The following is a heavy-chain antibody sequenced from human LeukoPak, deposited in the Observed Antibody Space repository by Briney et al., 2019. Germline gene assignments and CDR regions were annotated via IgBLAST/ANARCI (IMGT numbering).Heavy chain of an antibody. CDR2: VSTYNGNT. V-gene: IGHV1-18*01. Sequence: ASVKVSCKASGYTFTNYGISWVRQAPGQGLEWMGWVSTYNGNTNYAQKFQGRVTMTTDTSTSTAYMELRRLRSDDTAFYYFARARDSVVWFDPWGQGTLVTVSS. D-gene: IGHD2-15*01. CDR3: ARARDSVVWFDP. CDR1: GYTFTNYG. J-gene: IGHJ5*02.